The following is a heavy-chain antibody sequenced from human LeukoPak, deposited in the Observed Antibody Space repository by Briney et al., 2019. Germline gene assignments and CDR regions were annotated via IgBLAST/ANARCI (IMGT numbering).Heavy chain of an antibody. Sequence: PSETLSLTCAVYGGSFSGYYWSWIRQPPGKGLEWIGEINHSGSTNYNPSLKSRVTISVDTSKNQFSLKVSSVTAADTAVYYCARGLIAAAGTPWFDPWGQGTLVTVSS. J-gene: IGHJ5*02. CDR2: INHSGST. CDR3: ARGLIAAAGTPWFDP. V-gene: IGHV4-34*01. D-gene: IGHD6-13*01. CDR1: GGSFSGYY.